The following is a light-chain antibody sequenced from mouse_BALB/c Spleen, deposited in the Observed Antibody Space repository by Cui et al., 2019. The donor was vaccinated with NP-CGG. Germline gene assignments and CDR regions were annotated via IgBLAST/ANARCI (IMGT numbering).Light chain of an antibody. CDR2: GTN. Sequence: QAVVTQESALNTSPGETVTLTCRSSTGAVTTSNYANWVQEKPDHLFTGLIGGTNNRAPSIPARFSGSLIGDKAALTITGAQTEDEALYFCALWYSNHWVFGGGTKLTVL. J-gene: IGLJ1*01. CDR3: ALWYSNHWV. CDR1: TGAVTTSNY. V-gene: IGLV1*01.